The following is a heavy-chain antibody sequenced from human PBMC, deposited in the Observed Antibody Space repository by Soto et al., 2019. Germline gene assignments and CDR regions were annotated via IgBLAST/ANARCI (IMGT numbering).Heavy chain of an antibody. J-gene: IGHJ2*01. Sequence: PSETLSLTCTVYGGSISSSDYYWGWIRQPPGKGLEWIESINYSGSTYYNPSLKSRVTTSVDTSKNQLSLKLSSVTAADTAVYYCARQLRECDKPRYSDLWGRGTLVT. CDR2: INYSGST. CDR1: GGSISSSDYY. D-gene: IGHD3-3*01. V-gene: IGHV4-39*01. CDR3: ARQLRECDKPRYSDL.